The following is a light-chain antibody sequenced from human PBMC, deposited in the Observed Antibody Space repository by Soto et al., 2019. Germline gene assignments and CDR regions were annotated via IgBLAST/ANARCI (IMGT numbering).Light chain of an antibody. CDR3: TSYTGTYVV. V-gene: IGLV2-14*01. J-gene: IGLJ2*01. CDR2: EVS. CDR1: SSDVGGYNY. Sequence: QSALTQPASVSGSPGQSITISCTGTSSDVGGYNYVSWYQQHPGKAPKLMIYEVSNRPLGVSNRFSGSKSGNTASLTISGLQAEDEDDYYCTSYTGTYVVFGGGTKVTVL.